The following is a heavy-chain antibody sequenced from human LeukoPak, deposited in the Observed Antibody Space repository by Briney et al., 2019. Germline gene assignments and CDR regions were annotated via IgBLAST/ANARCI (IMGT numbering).Heavy chain of an antibody. Sequence: SETLSLTCAVYGGSFSGYYWSWIRQPPGKGLEWIGSIYYSGSTYYNPSLSSRVTISVDTSKNQISLKLSSVTAADTAVYYCATPYSITSAFDVWGQGTMVSVSS. CDR1: GGSFSGYY. CDR2: IYYSGST. D-gene: IGHD6-13*01. CDR3: ATPYSITSAFDV. J-gene: IGHJ3*01. V-gene: IGHV4-34*01.